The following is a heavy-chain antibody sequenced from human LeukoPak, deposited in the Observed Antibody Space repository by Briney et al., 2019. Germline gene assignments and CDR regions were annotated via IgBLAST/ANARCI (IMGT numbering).Heavy chain of an antibody. V-gene: IGHV4-30-2*01. J-gene: IGHJ4*02. Sequence: SETLSLTCAVSGGSISSGGYSWSWIRQPPGTGLEWIGYIYHSGSTYYNPSLKSRVTTSVDRSKNQFSLKLSSVTAADTAVYYCARGRGSYFDYWGQGTLVTVSS. CDR2: IYHSGST. CDR1: GGSISSGGYS. CDR3: ARGRGSYFDY. D-gene: IGHD3-10*01.